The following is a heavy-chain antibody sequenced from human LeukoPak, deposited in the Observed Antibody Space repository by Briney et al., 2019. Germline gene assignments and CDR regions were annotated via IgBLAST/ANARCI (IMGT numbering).Heavy chain of an antibody. CDR2: IYYSGST. CDR1: GDSISSSSYY. J-gene: IGHJ4*02. V-gene: IGHV4-39*01. Sequence: SETLSLTCTVSGDSISSSSYYWGWIRQPPGKGLEWIGSIYYSGSTYYNPSLKSRVTISVDTSKNQFPLKLSSVTAADTAVYYCARRRGHNFDYWGQGTLVTVSS. CDR3: ARRRGHNFDY. D-gene: IGHD5-18*01.